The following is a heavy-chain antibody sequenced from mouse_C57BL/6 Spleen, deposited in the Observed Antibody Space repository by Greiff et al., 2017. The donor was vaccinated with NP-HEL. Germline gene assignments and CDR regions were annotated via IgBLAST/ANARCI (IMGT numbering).Heavy chain of an antibody. J-gene: IGHJ4*01. CDR2: ISSGGSYT. CDR3: ARHWLRLLYAMDY. D-gene: IGHD3-2*02. CDR1: GFTFSSYG. V-gene: IGHV5-6*02. Sequence: EVKLEESGGDLVKPGGSLKLSCAASGFTFSSYGMSWVRQTPDKRLEWVATISSGGSYTYYPDSVKGRFTISRDNAKNTLYLQMSSLKSEDTAMYYCARHWLRLLYAMDYWGQGTSVTVSS.